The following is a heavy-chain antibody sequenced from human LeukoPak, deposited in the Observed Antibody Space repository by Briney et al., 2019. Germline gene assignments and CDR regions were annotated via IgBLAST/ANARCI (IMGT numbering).Heavy chain of an antibody. Sequence: PSETLSLTCAVYGGSFSGYYWSWIRQPPGKGLEWIGEINHSGSTNYNPSLKSRVTISVDTSKNQFSLKVNSVTAADTAVYYCANLVVIPTSMRLEDYWGQGTLVTVSS. V-gene: IGHV4-34*01. CDR1: GGSFSGYY. D-gene: IGHD3-22*01. J-gene: IGHJ4*02. CDR3: ANLVVIPTSMRLEDY. CDR2: INHSGST.